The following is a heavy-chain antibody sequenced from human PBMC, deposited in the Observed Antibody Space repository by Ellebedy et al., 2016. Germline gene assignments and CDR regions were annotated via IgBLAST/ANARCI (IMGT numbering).Heavy chain of an antibody. V-gene: IGHV3-48*02. D-gene: IGHD1-26*01. CDR2: ISTDSRVI. CDR1: GFAFNKYS. Sequence: GESLKISXAASGFAFNKYSMDWVRQAPGKGLEWVSFISTDSRVIYYADSVKGRFTISRDIARNSLYLQMKSLRDEDTAVYYCARGYLENSFDYWGHGTLVTVSS. CDR3: ARGYLENSFDY. J-gene: IGHJ4*01.